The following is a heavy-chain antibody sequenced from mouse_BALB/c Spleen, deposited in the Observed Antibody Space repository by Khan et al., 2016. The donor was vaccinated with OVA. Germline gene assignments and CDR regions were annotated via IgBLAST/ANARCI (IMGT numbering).Heavy chain of an antibody. Sequence: VRLQQSGPELVKPGASVKMSCKASGYTFTSYVMHWVKLRPGQGLEWIGYINPYNDGTKYNEKFKGKATLTSDKSSSTSYMELSSLTSEDSAVYYCARSTYYSNPDAIDYWGQGTSVTVSS. CDR3: ARSTYYSNPDAIDY. V-gene: IGHV1S136*01. CDR2: INPYNDGT. J-gene: IGHJ4*01. D-gene: IGHD2-5*01. CDR1: GYTFTSYV.